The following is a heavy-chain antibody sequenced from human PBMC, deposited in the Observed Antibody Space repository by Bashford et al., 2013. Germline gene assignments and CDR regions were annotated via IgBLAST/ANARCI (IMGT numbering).Heavy chain of an antibody. J-gene: IGHJ6*02. Sequence: LLYSSETLSLTCAVYGVPASGYYWSWIRQPPGKGLEWIGEINHSGSTNYNPSLKSRVTISIDTSKNQVSLKLSSVTAADTAVYYCAREIYERPRYSYDSSGYYYYYYGMDVWGQGTTVTVSS. D-gene: IGHD3-22*01. CDR1: GVPASGYY. CDR2: INHSGST. V-gene: IGHV4-34*01. CDR3: AREIYERPRYSYDSSGYYYYYYGMDV.